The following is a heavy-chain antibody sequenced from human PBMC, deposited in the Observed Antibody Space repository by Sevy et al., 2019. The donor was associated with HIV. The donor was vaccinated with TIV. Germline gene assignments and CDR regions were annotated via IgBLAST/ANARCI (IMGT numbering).Heavy chain of an antibody. J-gene: IGHJ4*02. CDR1: GYTFTSYG. D-gene: IGHD2-15*01. CDR2: ISAYNGNT. CDR3: AREGYCSGGSCFGGCDY. Sequence: ASVKVSCKASGYTFTSYGISWVRQAPGQGLEWVGWISAYNGNTNYAQKLQGRVTMTTDTSTSTAYMELRSLRSDDTAVYYCAREGYCSGGSCFGGCDYWGQGTLVTVSS. V-gene: IGHV1-18*01.